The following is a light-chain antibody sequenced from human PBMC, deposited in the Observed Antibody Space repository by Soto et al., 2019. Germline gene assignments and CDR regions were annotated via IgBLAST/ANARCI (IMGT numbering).Light chain of an antibody. Sequence: EIVLTQSPGTLSLSPGERATLSCRASQSVSGSYLACYQQKPGQAPRLLIYGASSRATGIPDRFSGSGSGTDFTLTISRLEPEDFAVYYCQQYGSSFGQGTKV. CDR3: QQYGSS. J-gene: IGKJ1*01. V-gene: IGKV3-20*01. CDR1: QSVSGSY. CDR2: GAS.